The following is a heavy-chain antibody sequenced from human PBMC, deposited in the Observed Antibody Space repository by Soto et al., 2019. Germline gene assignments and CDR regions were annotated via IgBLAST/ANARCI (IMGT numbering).Heavy chain of an antibody. Sequence: QVQLQEAGLGLVKPSQTLSLTCTVSGGSISSGDYYWSWIRQPPGKGREWIGYIYYSGSTYYNPSLKSRVTISVDTSRNRFSLKLRSVTAADTGVYYCAREEREVTDYYYFEYWGRGTLVTVSS. CDR1: GGSISSGDYY. CDR2: IYYSGST. CDR3: AREEREVTDYYYFEY. J-gene: IGHJ2*01. D-gene: IGHD4-4*01. V-gene: IGHV4-30-4*01.